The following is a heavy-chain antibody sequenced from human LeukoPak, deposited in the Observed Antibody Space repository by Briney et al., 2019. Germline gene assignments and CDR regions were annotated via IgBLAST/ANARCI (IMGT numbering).Heavy chain of an antibody. Sequence: GGSLRLSCAASGFTFSTYAMHWVRQPPGKGLEYVAAINDNGGITHYTNSVKGRFTVSRDNAKNSLYLQMNNLRDEDTAVFYCARGRDSSRWGQGTLVTVSS. J-gene: IGHJ4*02. CDR1: GFTFSTYA. CDR3: ARGRDSSR. V-gene: IGHV3-64*04. D-gene: IGHD6-13*01. CDR2: INDNGGIT.